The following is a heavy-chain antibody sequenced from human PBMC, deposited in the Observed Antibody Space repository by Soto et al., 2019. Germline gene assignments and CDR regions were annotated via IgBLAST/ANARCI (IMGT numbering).Heavy chain of an antibody. Sequence: GGSLRLSCAASGFTFSSYGMHWVRQAPGKGLEWVAVISYDGSNKYYADSVKGRFTISRDNSKNTLYLQMNSLRAEDTAVYYCAKVENDILTGQYYYYYMDVWGKGTTVTVSS. CDR2: ISYDGSNK. CDR1: GFTFSSYG. D-gene: IGHD3-9*01. V-gene: IGHV3-30*18. J-gene: IGHJ6*03. CDR3: AKVENDILTGQYYYYYMDV.